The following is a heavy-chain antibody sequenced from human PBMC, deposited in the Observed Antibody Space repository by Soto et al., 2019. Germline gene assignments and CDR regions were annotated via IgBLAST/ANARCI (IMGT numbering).Heavy chain of an antibody. CDR2: INPNSGGT. V-gene: IGHV1-2*02. D-gene: IGHD2-8*02. Sequence: GASVKVSCKASGYTFTGYYMHWVRQAPGQGLEWMGWINPNSGGTYYADSVKGRFTISRDNSKNTLYLQMNSLRAEDTAVYYCAKKGLATGGSYYYYGMDVWGQGTTVTVSS. J-gene: IGHJ6*02. CDR1: GYTFTGYY. CDR3: AKKGLATGGSYYYYGMDV.